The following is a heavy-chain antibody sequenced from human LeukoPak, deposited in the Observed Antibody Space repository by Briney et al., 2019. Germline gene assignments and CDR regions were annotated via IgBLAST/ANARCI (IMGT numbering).Heavy chain of an antibody. D-gene: IGHD6-19*01. J-gene: IGHJ4*02. V-gene: IGHV1-18*01. CDR2: ISAYNGNT. Sequence: GASVTVSCTASGYTFTSYGISWVRQAPGQGLEWMGWISAYNGNTNYAQNLQGRVTMTTDTSTSTAYMELRSLRSDDTAVYYCATDPGSGWYPFDYWGQGTLVTVSS. CDR3: ATDPGSGWYPFDY. CDR1: GYTFTSYG.